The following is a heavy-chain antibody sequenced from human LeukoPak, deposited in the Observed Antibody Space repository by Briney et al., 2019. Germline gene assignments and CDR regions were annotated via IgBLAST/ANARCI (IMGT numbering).Heavy chain of an antibody. Sequence: ASVKVSCTASGYTFTSYDINWVRQATGQGLEWMGWMNPNSGNTGYAQKFQGRVTMTRNTSISTAYMELSSLRSEDTAVYYCARDLLGRQLVFDYWGQGTLVTVSS. CDR2: MNPNSGNT. J-gene: IGHJ4*02. CDR1: GYTFTSYD. CDR3: ARDLLGRQLVFDY. V-gene: IGHV1-8*01. D-gene: IGHD6-6*01.